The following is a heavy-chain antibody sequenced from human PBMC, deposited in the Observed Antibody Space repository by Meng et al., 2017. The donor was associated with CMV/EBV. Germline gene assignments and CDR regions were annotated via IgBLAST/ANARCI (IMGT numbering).Heavy chain of an antibody. D-gene: IGHD5-12*01. CDR2: INHSGST. CDR3: ARGRRLRPFDY. CDR1: GGSFSGYY. V-gene: IGHV4-34*01. J-gene: IGHJ4*02. Sequence: RTCAVYGGSFSGYYWSWIRQPPGKGLEWIGEINHSGSTNYNPSLKSRVTISVDTSKNQFSLKLSSVTAADTAVYYCARGRRLRPFDYWGQGTLVTVSS.